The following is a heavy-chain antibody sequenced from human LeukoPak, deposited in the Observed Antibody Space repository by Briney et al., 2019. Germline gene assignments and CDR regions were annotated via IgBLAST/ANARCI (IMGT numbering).Heavy chain of an antibody. J-gene: IGHJ6*04. CDR1: GFTFSSYE. CDR3: ARDLGYCTSTSCYSLYGMDV. Sequence: GGSLRLSCAASGFTFSSYEMNWVRQAPGPGLEWVSYISSSGSTIYYADSVKGRFTISRDNAKNSLYLQMNSLRAEDTAVYYCARDLGYCTSTSCYSLYGMDVWGKGTTVTVSS. CDR2: ISSSGSTI. D-gene: IGHD2-2*02. V-gene: IGHV3-48*03.